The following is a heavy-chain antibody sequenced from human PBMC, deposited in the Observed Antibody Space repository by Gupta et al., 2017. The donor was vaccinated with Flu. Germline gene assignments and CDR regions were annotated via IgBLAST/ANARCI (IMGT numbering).Heavy chain of an antibody. Sequence: QVQLVESGGGVVQPGRSLRLSCAASGFTFSSYGMPWVRQAQGKGLEWVAVIWYDGSNKYYADSVKGRFTISRDNSKNTLYLQMNSLRAEDTAVYYCARVGCSGGSCYWWYFDLWGRGTLVTVSS. D-gene: IGHD2-15*01. J-gene: IGHJ2*01. V-gene: IGHV3-33*01. CDR3: ARVGCSGGSCYWWYFDL. CDR1: GFTFSSYG. CDR2: IWYDGSNK.